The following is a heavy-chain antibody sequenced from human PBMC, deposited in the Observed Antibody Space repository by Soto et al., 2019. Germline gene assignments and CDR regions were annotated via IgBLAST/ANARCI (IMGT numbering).Heavy chain of an antibody. Sequence: QLQLQESGPGLVKPSETLSLTCTVSGGSISSSNYYWGWLRQPPGKGLEWIGTISYSGSTYYNQSLKSRVTISGDTSKNQFSLKLSSVTATDTAVYYCARHPGCTSSSYSLYGMDVCGQGTTVTVSS. CDR1: GGSISSSNYY. J-gene: IGHJ6*02. V-gene: IGHV4-39*01. CDR3: ARHPGCTSSSYSLYGMDV. D-gene: IGHD2-15*01. CDR2: ISYSGST.